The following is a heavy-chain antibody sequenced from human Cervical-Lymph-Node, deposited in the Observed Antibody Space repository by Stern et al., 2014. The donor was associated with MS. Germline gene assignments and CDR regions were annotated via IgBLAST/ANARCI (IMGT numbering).Heavy chain of an antibody. V-gene: IGHV7-4-1*02. J-gene: IGHJ4*02. D-gene: IGHD1-1*01. CDR2: INTYTGTP. CDR3: TAQGARGFGRSPTTY. CDR1: GYKLTSSA. Sequence: QVQLAQSGPELKKPAASVKVSCKASGYKLTSSAINWVRQAPGKGLERMGWINTYTGTPTYGQDFTGRVVFSLDTSVTTAYLQISSLKAEDAALCCCTAQGARGFGRSPTTYWGQGTLVTVSS.